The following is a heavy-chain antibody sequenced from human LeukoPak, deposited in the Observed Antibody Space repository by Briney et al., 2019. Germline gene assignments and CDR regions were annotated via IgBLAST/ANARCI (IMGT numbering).Heavy chain of an antibody. V-gene: IGHV1-2*02. CDR3: ARDPNYDTSGYYYGGAGVDY. CDR2: SNPNSGDT. J-gene: IGHJ4*02. Sequence: ASVKVSCKASGYTFTCYYIHWVRQAPGQGLGWRGWSNPNSGDTHYAQKFQGRVTMTRDTSISTASTQLSRLRSDDTAVYFSARDPNYDTSGYYYGGAGVDYWGQGTLVTVSS. CDR1: GYTFTCYY. D-gene: IGHD3-22*01.